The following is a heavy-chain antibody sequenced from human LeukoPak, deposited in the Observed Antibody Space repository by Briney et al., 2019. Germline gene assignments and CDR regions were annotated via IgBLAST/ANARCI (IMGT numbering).Heavy chain of an antibody. CDR1: GGSFSGYY. D-gene: IGHD3-10*01. J-gene: IGHJ6*03. V-gene: IGHV4-59*10. CDR3: AREVLWFGEVLYYMDV. CDR2: IYTSGST. Sequence: SETLSLTCAVYGGSFSGYYWSWIRQPPGKGLEWIGRIYTSGSTNYNPSLKSRVTMSVDTSKNQFSLKLSSVTAADTAVYYCAREVLWFGEVLYYMDVWGEGTTVTISS.